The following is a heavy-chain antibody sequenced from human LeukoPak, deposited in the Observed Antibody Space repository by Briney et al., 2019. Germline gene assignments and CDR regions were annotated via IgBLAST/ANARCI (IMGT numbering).Heavy chain of an antibody. CDR1: GFTFSSCA. D-gene: IGHD2-15*01. Sequence: GGSLRLSCVAYGFTFSSCAMGWVRQAPGKGLEWVSYISSSGSTIYYADSVKGRFTISRDNAKNSLYLQMNSLRAEDTAVYYCARDLGYCSGSTCYVGYFDYWGQGTQVTVSS. CDR2: ISSSGSTI. CDR3: ARDLGYCSGSTCYVGYFDY. J-gene: IGHJ4*02. V-gene: IGHV3-48*04.